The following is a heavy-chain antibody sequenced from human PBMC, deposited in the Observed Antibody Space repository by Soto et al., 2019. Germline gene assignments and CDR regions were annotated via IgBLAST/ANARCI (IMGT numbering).Heavy chain of an antibody. CDR1: GGSITYINNHY. Sequence: SETLSLTCTVSGGSITYINNHYCSWFRLPPGKGLEWIGYIYYSGSTNYNPSLKSRVTISVDTSKNQFSLKLSSVTAADTAVYYCARHHDSWGQGTLVTVSS. J-gene: IGHJ4*02. CDR3: ARHHDS. V-gene: IGHV4-59*08. CDR2: IYYSGST.